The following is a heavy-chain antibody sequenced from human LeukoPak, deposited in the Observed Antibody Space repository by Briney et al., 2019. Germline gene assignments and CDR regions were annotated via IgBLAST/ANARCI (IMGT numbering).Heavy chain of an antibody. V-gene: IGHV1-58*02. CDR2: IVVGSGNT. CDR3: AAVYCSGGSCYSEVLDY. D-gene: IGHD2-15*01. CDR1: GFTFTSSA. Sequence: SVKVSCKASGFTFTSSAMQWVRQARGQRLAWTGWIVVGSGNTYYAQKFQERVTITRDMTTSTAYMELSSLRSEDTAVYYCAAVYCSGGSCYSEVLDYWGQGTLVTVSS. J-gene: IGHJ4*02.